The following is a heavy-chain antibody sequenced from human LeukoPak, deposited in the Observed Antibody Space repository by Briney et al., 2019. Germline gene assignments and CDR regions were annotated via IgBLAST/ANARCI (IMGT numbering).Heavy chain of an antibody. CDR1: GYTFTSYA. Sequence: ASVTVSCTASGYTFTSYAMNWVRQAPGQGLEWMGWINTNTGNPTYAQGFTGRFVFSLDTSVSTAYLQISSLKAEDTAVYYCARVNYYDSSGYYYSGGFDYWGQGTLVTVSS. D-gene: IGHD3-22*01. J-gene: IGHJ4*02. CDR2: INTNTGNP. CDR3: ARVNYYDSSGYYYSGGFDY. V-gene: IGHV7-4-1*02.